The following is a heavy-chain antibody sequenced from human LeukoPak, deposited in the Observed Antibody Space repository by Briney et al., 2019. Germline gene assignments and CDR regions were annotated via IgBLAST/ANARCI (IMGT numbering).Heavy chain of an antibody. CDR2: IGTSSTTI. CDR3: AREVDTANDY. CDR1: GFTFSSYT. J-gene: IGHJ4*02. Sequence: PGGSLRLSCAASGFTFSSYTMNWVRQPPGKGLEWVSNIGTSSTTIYYADSVKGRFTISRDNAKNSLYLQMSSLTAEDTAVYYCAREVDTANDYWGQGTLVTVSS. V-gene: IGHV3-48*04. D-gene: IGHD5-18*01.